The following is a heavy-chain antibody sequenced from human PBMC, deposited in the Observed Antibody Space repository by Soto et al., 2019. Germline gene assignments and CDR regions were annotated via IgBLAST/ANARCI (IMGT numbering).Heavy chain of an antibody. D-gene: IGHD3-10*01. Sequence: ASVKVSCKASGYTFTSYDINWVRQATGRGLEWMGWMNPNSGSTGYAQKFQGRLTMTRNTSISTAYMELSSLRSEDTAVYYCARGALWFGEFRYYYYYMDVWGKGTTVTVSS. V-gene: IGHV1-8*01. J-gene: IGHJ6*03. CDR1: GYTFTSYD. CDR3: ARGALWFGEFRYYYYYMDV. CDR2: MNPNSGST.